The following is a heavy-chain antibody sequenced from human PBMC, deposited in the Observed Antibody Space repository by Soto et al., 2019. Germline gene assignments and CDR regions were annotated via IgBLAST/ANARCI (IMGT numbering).Heavy chain of an antibody. D-gene: IGHD1-1*01. J-gene: IGHJ4*02. CDR2: ISAHNGNT. V-gene: IGHV1-18*01. Sequence: QVHLVQSGAEVKKPGASVKDSCQGSGYAFTTYGITWVRQAPGQGLEWMGWISAHNGNTNYAQKLQGRVTVTRDTSTSTAYMELRSLRYDDTALYYCARGRYGDYWGQGALVTVSS. CDR1: GYAFTTYG. CDR3: ARGRYGDY.